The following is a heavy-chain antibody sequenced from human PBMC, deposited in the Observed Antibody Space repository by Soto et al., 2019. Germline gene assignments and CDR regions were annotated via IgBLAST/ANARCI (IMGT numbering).Heavy chain of an antibody. CDR1: GFTFSSYS. CDR2: ISSSSSYI. Sequence: EVQLVESGGGLVQPGGSLRLSCAASGFTFSSYSMNWVRQAPGKGLEWVSSISSSSSYIYYADSVKGRFTISRDNAKNSLYLQMNSLRAEDTAVYYCARDRGGGATSDYWGQGTLVTVSS. CDR3: ARDRGGGATSDY. D-gene: IGHD1-26*01. V-gene: IGHV3-21*01. J-gene: IGHJ4*02.